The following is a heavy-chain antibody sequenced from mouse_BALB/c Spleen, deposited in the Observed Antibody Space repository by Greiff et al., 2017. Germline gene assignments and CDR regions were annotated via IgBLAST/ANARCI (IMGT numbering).Heavy chain of an antibody. D-gene: IGHD2-4*01. CDR1: GYTFTSYW. CDR3: TRDDYDWYFDV. Sequence: VQLQQPGAELVRPGASVKLSCKASGYTFTSYWINWVKQRPGQGLEWIGNIYPSDSYTNYNQKFKDKATLTVDKSSSTAYMQLSSPTSEDSAVYYCTRDDYDWYFDVWGAGTTVTVSS. CDR2: IYPSDSYT. J-gene: IGHJ1*01. V-gene: IGHV1-69*02.